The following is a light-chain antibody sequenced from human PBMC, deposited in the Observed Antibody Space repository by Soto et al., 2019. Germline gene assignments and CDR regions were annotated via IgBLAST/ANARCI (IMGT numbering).Light chain of an antibody. CDR2: EVT. CDR3: CSYAGSGIVV. V-gene: IGLV2-23*02. CDR1: SSDVGNYNL. J-gene: IGLJ2*01. Sequence: QSALTQPASVSGSPGQSITISCTGTSSDVGNYNLVSWYQQHPGKVPKVMIYEVTKRPSGVSNRFSGSKSGNTASLTISGLQAEDEADDYCCSYAGSGIVVFGGGTKLTVL.